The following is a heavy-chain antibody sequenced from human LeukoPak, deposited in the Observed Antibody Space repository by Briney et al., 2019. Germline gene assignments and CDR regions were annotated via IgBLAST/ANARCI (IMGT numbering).Heavy chain of an antibody. CDR3: ARGGSRSYTSSTLDY. J-gene: IGHJ4*02. CDR2: IYYSGST. Sequence: SETLSLTCTVSGGSISSSSYYWGWIRQPPGTGLEWIGSIYYSGSTNYNPSLMSRVTISVDTSKNRFSLNLSSVTAADTAVYYCARGGSRSYTSSTLDYWGQGTLVTVSS. CDR1: GGSISSSSYY. D-gene: IGHD6-6*01. V-gene: IGHV4-39*07.